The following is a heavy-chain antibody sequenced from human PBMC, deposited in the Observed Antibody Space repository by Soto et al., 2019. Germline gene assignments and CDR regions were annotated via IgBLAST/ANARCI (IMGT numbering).Heavy chain of an antibody. J-gene: IGHJ6*02. CDR3: ARTAAAGKYYYGVDV. CDR1: GYSSTSYW. D-gene: IGHD6-13*01. CDR2: IYPGDSDT. Sequence: PGESLKISCKGSGYSSTSYWIGWVRQMPWKGLEWMGIIYPGDSDTRYSPSFQGQVTISADKSISTAYLQWSSLKASDTAMYYCARTAAAGKYYYGVDVWGQGTTVTVSS. V-gene: IGHV5-51*01.